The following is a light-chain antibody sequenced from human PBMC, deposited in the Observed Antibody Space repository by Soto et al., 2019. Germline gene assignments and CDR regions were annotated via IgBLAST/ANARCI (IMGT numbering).Light chain of an antibody. CDR2: EGS. Sequence: QSALTQPASVSGSPGQSITISCTGTSSDVGSYNLVSWYQQHPGKAPKLMIYEGSKRPSGVSNRFSGSKSGNTASLTISGLQAEDEADYYCCSYAGSVVFGGGTMLTVL. J-gene: IGLJ2*01. CDR1: SSDVGSYNL. CDR3: CSYAGSVV. V-gene: IGLV2-23*01.